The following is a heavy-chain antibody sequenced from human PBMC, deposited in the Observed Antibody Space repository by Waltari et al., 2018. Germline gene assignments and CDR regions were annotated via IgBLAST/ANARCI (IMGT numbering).Heavy chain of an antibody. CDR1: GYTFTSYH. CDR2: INPSVGST. Sequence: QVQLVQSGAEVKKPGASVTVSCKASGYTFTSYHMHWVRQAPGQGLAWMGIINPSVGSTSYAQKFQGRVTMTRDTSTSTVYMELSSLRSEDTAVYYGAGSRLPGWFDPWGQGTLVTVSS. J-gene: IGHJ5*02. CDR3: AGSRLPGWFDP. D-gene: IGHD3-16*01. V-gene: IGHV1-46*01.